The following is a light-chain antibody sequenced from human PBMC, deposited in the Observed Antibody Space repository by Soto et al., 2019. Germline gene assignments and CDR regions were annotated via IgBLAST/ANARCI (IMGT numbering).Light chain of an antibody. CDR3: SSYPSTNSWV. CDR2: YVS. CDR1: SSDVGGYNY. Sequence: QSALTQSASVSGSPGQSITISCTGTSSDVGGYNYVSWYQQHPVKATKLIIYYVSNRPSGVSTRFSGSKSGNTASLTISGLQAEDEDDYSCSSYPSTNSWVFGGGTKLTVL. V-gene: IGLV2-14*01. J-gene: IGLJ3*02.